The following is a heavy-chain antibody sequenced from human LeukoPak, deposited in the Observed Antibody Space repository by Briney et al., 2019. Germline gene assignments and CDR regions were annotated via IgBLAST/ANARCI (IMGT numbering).Heavy chain of an antibody. CDR2: MNPNSGNT. CDR3: ARGGDGPREDAFDI. Sequence: ASVKVSCKASGYTFTSYDINWVRQATGQGLEWMGWMNPNSGNTGYAQKFQGRVTMTRSTSISTAYMELSSLRSEDTAVYYCARGGDGPREDAFDIWGQGTMVTVSS. CDR1: GYTFTSYD. J-gene: IGHJ3*02. V-gene: IGHV1-8*01. D-gene: IGHD5-24*01.